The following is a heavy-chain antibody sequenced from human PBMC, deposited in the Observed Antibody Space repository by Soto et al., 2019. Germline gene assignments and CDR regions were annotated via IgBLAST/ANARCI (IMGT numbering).Heavy chain of an antibody. CDR1: GYTLTELS. J-gene: IGHJ4*02. V-gene: IGHV1-24*01. CDR2: FDPEDGET. Sequence: ASVKVSCKVSGYTLTELSMHWVRQAPGKGLEWMGGFDPEDGETICAQKFQGRVTMTEDTSTDTAYMELSSLRSEDTAVYYCATGRDYGDYEWSRRYCFDYWGQGTLVTVSS. D-gene: IGHD4-17*01. CDR3: ATGRDYGDYEWSRRYCFDY.